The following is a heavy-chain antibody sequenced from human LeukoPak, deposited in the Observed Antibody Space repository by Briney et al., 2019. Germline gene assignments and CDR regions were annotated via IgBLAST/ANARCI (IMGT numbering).Heavy chain of an antibody. CDR3: TQGGELMNF. CDR1: GASVSSGNYS. D-gene: IGHD1-26*01. CDR2: IYTSGST. J-gene: IGHJ4*02. Sequence: SQTLSLTCTVSGASVSSGNYSWTWIRQPAAKGLEWIGRIYTSGSTNYSPSLKSRVSISIDASKNQFSLRLSSVTAADTAVYYCTQGGELMNFWGQGTLVTVSS. V-gene: IGHV4-61*02.